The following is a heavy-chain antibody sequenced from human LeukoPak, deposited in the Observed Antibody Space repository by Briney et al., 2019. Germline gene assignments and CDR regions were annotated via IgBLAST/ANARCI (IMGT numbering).Heavy chain of an antibody. CDR3: ATANFYFQY. CDR2: IFYSGST. V-gene: IGHV4-39*01. CDR1: SGSIGSSSYY. Sequence: SETLSLTCNVSSGSIGSSSYYWGWIRQPPGKGLEWIGSIFYSGSTYYNPSLKSRVTMSVDTSKNQFSLKLSSVTAADTAVYYCATANFYFQYWGQGTLVTVSS. J-gene: IGHJ1*01. D-gene: IGHD2-8*01.